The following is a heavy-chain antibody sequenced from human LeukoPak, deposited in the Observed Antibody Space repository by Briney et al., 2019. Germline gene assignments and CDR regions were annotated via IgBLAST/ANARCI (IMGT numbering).Heavy chain of an antibody. CDR3: ARDGASGRGYYYYYGMDV. CDR2: MHSTGTT. V-gene: IGHV3-53*01. D-gene: IGHD4/OR15-4a*01. Sequence: GGSLRLSCAASGFTVNTNYMGWVRQAPGKGLEWVSIMHSTGTTYYADSVKGRFTFSRDDSKNTLYLQMNSLRAEDTAVYYCARDGASGRGYYYYYGMDVWGQGTTVTVSS. CDR1: GFTVNTNY. J-gene: IGHJ6*02.